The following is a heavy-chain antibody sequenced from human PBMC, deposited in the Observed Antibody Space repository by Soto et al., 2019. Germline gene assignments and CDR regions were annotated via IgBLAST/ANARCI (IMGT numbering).Heavy chain of an antibody. CDR3: AADHDSSGYYAFDI. CDR1: GFTFTSSA. CDR2: IVVGSGNT. D-gene: IGHD3-22*01. J-gene: IGHJ3*02. V-gene: IGHV1-58*02. Sequence: SVKVSCKASGFTFTSSAMQWVRQARGQRLEWIGWIVVGSGNTNYAQKFQERVTITRDMSTSTAYMELSSLRSEDTAVYYCAADHDSSGYYAFDIWGQGTMVTVSS.